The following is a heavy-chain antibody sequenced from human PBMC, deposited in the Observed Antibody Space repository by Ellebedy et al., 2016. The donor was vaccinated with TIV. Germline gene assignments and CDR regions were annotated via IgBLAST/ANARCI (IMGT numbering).Heavy chain of an antibody. J-gene: IGHJ4*02. V-gene: IGHV3-30*18. CDR3: AKGRGGGSDSSAPRYYFDY. CDR1: GFTFSDYG. Sequence: GESLKISCVASGFTFSDYGMHWVRQAPGKGLEWVAVISNDGRSKKHADSVRGRFTISRDNSTKTLYLQMNSLRAEDTARYYCAKGRGGGSDSSAPRYYFDYWGLGTLVTVSS. CDR2: ISNDGRSK. D-gene: IGHD3-22*01.